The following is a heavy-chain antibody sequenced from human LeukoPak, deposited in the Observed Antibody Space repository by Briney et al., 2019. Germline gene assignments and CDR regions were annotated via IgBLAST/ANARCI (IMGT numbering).Heavy chain of an antibody. Sequence: SETLSLTCAAYGGSFSGYYWSWIRQPPGKGLEWIGEINHSGSTNYNPSLKSRVTISVDTSKNQFSLKLSSVTAADTAVYYCASGIYGSSWDYWGQGTLVTVSS. J-gene: IGHJ4*02. V-gene: IGHV4-34*01. CDR1: GGSFSGYY. CDR3: ASGIYGSSWDY. D-gene: IGHD6-13*01. CDR2: INHSGST.